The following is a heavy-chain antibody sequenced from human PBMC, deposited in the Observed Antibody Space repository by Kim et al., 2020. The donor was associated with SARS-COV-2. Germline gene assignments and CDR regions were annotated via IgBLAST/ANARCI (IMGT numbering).Heavy chain of an antibody. CDR2: IYYSGST. CDR3: ARFKYYYDSSGYTPDAFDI. CDR1: GGSISSYY. V-gene: IGHV4-59*13. J-gene: IGHJ3*02. Sequence: SETLSLTCTVSGGSISSYYWSWIRQPPGKGLEWIGYIYYSGSTNYNPSLKSRVTISVDTSKNQFSLKLSSVTAADTAVYYCARFKYYYDSSGYTPDAFDIWGQGTMVTVSS. D-gene: IGHD3-22*01.